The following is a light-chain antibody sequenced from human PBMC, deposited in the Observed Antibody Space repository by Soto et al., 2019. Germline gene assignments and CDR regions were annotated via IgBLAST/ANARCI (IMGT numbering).Light chain of an antibody. CDR2: DVS. CDR1: QIISSW. V-gene: IGKV1-5*01. Sequence: DIQITQSPSTLSASVGDRVTMTCRASQIISSWLAWYQQKPGKAPKLLIYDVSTLQSGVPSRFSGSGSGTEFTLTISSLQPDDFATYYCQQYNSYSWTCGQGTKVDIK. CDR3: QQYNSYSWT. J-gene: IGKJ1*01.